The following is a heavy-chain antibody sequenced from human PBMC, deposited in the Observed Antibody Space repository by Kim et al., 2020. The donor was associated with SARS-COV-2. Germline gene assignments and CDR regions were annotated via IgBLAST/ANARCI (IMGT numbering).Heavy chain of an antibody. CDR3: AREGSEWYDSSGYPLYYFDY. D-gene: IGHD3-22*01. J-gene: IGHJ4*02. CDR2: IYYSGST. CDR1: GGSISSYY. V-gene: IGHV4-59*01. Sequence: SETLSLTCTVSGGSISSYYWSWIRQPPGKGLEWIGYIYYSGSTNYNPSLKSRVTISVDTSKNQFSLKLSSVTAADTAVYYCAREGSEWYDSSGYPLYYFDYWGQGTLVTVSS.